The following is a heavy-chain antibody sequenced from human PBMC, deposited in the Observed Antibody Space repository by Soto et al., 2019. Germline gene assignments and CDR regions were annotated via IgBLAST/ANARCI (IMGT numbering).Heavy chain of an antibody. CDR2: IWHDGGRQ. V-gene: IGHV3-33*01. CDR1: GFSYGGYG. D-gene: IGHD3-22*01. Sequence: QVHLVESGGGVVQPGGSLRLSCVASGFSYGGYGMHWVRQAPGKGLGWVAVIWHDGGRQYYADAVKGRFTVSRDKAKNTLYLQMNSLRAEDTAVYYCARDLTSGYTDSWGQGTLVIVSS. CDR3: ARDLTSGYTDS. J-gene: IGHJ5*01.